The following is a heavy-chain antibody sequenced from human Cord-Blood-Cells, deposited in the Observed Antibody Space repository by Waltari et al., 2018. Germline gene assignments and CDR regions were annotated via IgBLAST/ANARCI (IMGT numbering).Heavy chain of an antibody. CDR3: ASTDPDLNYYYYYGMDV. CDR1: GFTFSSYS. J-gene: IGHJ6*02. Sequence: EVQLVESGRGLVKPGGSLRLSCAASGFTFSSYSMNWVRQAPGKGLEWVSSISSSSSYIYYADSVKGRFTISRDNAKNSLYLQMNSLRAEDTAVYYCASTDPDLNYYYYYGMDVWGQGTTVTVSS. V-gene: IGHV3-21*01. CDR2: ISSSSSYI.